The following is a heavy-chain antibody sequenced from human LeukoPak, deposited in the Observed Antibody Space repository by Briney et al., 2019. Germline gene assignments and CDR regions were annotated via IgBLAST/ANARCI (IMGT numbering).Heavy chain of an antibody. J-gene: IGHJ3*02. D-gene: IGHD2/OR15-2a*01. CDR3: ASHTTTNKRSAFAI. CDR1: GGSISNYY. V-gene: IGHV4-59*01. Sequence: PSETLSLTCTVSGGSISNYYWTWIRQPPGKGLEWIGYIYNSGSTNYNPSLKSRVTISVDTSENQFSLHLSSVTAADTAVYYCASHTTTNKRSAFAIWGQGTMVTVSS. CDR2: IYNSGST.